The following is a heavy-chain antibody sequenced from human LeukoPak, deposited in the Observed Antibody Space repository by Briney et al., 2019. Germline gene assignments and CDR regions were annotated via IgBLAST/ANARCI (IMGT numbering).Heavy chain of an antibody. J-gene: IGHJ4*02. CDR3: AKNEEMATINY. Sequence: ARSLRLSCAASGFTFSSYGMHRVRQAPGKGLEWVAVISYDGSNKYYADSVKGRFTISRDNSKNTLYLQMNSLRAEDTAVYYCAKNEEMATINYWGQGTLVTVSS. CDR1: GFTFSSYG. D-gene: IGHD5-24*01. CDR2: ISYDGSNK. V-gene: IGHV3-30*18.